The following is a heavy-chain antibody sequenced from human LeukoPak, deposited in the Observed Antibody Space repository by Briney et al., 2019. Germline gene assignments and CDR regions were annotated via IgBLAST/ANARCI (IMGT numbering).Heavy chain of an antibody. CDR1: GVTFSGYS. CDR3: AREYSGYGDLDY. Sequence: GRCLRLSCAASGVTFSGYSMNWVRRAPGRWRGWVSSISTSTSYIYYADSVNGRFTISRDNAKNSLYLKMNSLRAEDTAVYYCAREYSGYGDLDYWGQGTLVTVSS. D-gene: IGHD5-12*01. CDR2: ISTSTSYI. J-gene: IGHJ4*02. V-gene: IGHV3-21*01.